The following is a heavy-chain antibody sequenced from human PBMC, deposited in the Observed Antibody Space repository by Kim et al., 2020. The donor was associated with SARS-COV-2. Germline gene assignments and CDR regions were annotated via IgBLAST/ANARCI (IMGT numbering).Heavy chain of an antibody. Sequence: KGRFTISRDNAKNSLYLQMNSLRDEDTAVYYCARAPLYYYDSSGYYYFDYWGQGTLVTVSS. J-gene: IGHJ4*02. CDR3: ARAPLYYYDSSGYYYFDY. V-gene: IGHV3-48*02. D-gene: IGHD3-22*01.